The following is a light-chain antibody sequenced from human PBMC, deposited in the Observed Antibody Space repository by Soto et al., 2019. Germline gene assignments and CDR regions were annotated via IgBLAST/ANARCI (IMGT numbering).Light chain of an antibody. Sequence: EIVLPQSPGTLSLSPGERATLSCRASQGVASRYLAWYQQKPGQAPRLLIYHASSRATGIPDRFSGSGSGTDFTLTITRLEPEDFAVYFCQQYGSLPQTFGQGTKVEIK. J-gene: IGKJ1*01. CDR1: QGVASRY. CDR3: QQYGSLPQT. V-gene: IGKV3-20*01. CDR2: HAS.